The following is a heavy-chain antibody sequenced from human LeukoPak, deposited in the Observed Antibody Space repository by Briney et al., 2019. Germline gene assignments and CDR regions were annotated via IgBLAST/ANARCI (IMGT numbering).Heavy chain of an antibody. CDR1: GGTFSSYA. CDR3: ARIPRGYSGYDGNYYMDV. V-gene: IGHV1-69*13. D-gene: IGHD5-12*01. CDR2: ITPIFGTA. J-gene: IGHJ6*03. Sequence: SVKVSCKASGGTFSSYAISWVRQAPGQGLEWMGGITPIFGTANYAQKFQGRVTITADESTSTAYMELSSLRSEDTAVYYCARIPRGYSGYDGNYYMDVWGKGTTVTVSS.